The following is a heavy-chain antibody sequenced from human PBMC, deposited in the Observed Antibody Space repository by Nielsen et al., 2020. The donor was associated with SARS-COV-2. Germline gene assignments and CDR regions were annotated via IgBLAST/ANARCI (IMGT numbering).Heavy chain of an antibody. Sequence: ASVKVSCKASGYTFTGYYMHWVRQAPGQGLEWMGWMNPNSGNTGYAQKFQGRVTMTRNTSISTAYMELSSLRSEDTAVYYCARSTRIRSMIVVVILTRYYFDYWGQGTLVTVSS. V-gene: IGHV1-8*02. J-gene: IGHJ4*02. CDR3: ARSTRIRSMIVVVILTRYYFDY. CDR2: MNPNSGNT. CDR1: GYTFTGYY. D-gene: IGHD3-22*01.